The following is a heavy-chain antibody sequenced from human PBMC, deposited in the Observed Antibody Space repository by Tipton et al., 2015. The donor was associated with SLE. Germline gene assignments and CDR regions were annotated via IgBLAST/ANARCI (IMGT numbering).Heavy chain of an antibody. CDR1: GVSINSFY. J-gene: IGHJ4*02. D-gene: IGHD1-26*01. Sequence: TLSLTCTVSGVSINSFYWSWIRQPPGKGLEWIGYIYYSGRNNYNPSLKTRVTMSVDTSKSQFSLKLTSVTAADTAVYYCARDTLGGLDYWGQGTLVTVSS. V-gene: IGHV4-59*12. CDR2: IYYSGRN. CDR3: ARDTLGGLDY.